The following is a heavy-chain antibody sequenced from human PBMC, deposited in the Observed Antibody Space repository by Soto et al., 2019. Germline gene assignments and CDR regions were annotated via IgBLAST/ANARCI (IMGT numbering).Heavy chain of an antibody. CDR3: ARGGGDFWSGYYTGWYYYYYMDV. CDR2: INSDGSST. D-gene: IGHD3-3*01. CDR1: GFTFSSYW. V-gene: IGHV3-74*01. Sequence: GGSLRLSCAASGFTFSSYWMHWVRQAPGKGLVWVSRINSDGSSTSYADSVKGRFTISRDNAKNTLYLQMNSLGAEDTAVYYCARGGGDFWSGYYTGWYYYYYMDVWGKGTTVTVSS. J-gene: IGHJ6*03.